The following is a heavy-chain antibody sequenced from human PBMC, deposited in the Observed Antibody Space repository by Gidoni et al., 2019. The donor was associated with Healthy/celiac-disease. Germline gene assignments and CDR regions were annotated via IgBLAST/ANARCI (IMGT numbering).Heavy chain of an antibody. Sequence: EVQLVESGGDLVQPGGSLRLSCAASGFTFSSYWMSWVRQAPGKGLEWVANIKQDGSEKYYVDSVKGRFTISRDNAKNSLYLQMNSLRAEDTAVYYCARDPLYCSSTSCYGVGFDYWGQGTLVTVSS. D-gene: IGHD2-2*01. V-gene: IGHV3-7*04. CDR1: GFTFSSYW. CDR2: IKQDGSEK. CDR3: ARDPLYCSSTSCYGVGFDY. J-gene: IGHJ4*02.